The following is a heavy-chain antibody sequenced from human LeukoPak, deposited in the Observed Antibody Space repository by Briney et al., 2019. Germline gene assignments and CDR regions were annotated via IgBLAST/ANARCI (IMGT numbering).Heavy chain of an antibody. J-gene: IGHJ3*02. CDR1: GLTFSIYS. D-gene: IGHD3-22*01. CDR3: ARDVPTYYYDSSGYSPDAFDI. V-gene: IGHV3-21*03. Sequence: PGGSLRLSCAASGLTFSIYSMNWVRQAPGKGLGWVSSISSSSSYIYYADSVKGRFTISRDNAKNSLYLQMNSLRAEDTAVYYCARDVPTYYYDSSGYSPDAFDIWGQGTMVTVSS. CDR2: ISSSSSYI.